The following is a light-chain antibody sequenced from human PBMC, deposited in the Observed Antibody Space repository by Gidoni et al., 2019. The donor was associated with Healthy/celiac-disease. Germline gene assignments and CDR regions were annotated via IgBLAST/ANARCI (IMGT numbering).Light chain of an antibody. V-gene: IGKV1-39*01. Sequence: DLQMTQSPSSLSASVGDRVTITCRASQSIGRYLDWYQQKPGKAPKLLIYAASNLQSGVPSRFSGSASGTDFTLTISSLQAEDFATYHCQQSNSIPFTFGPGTKVEIK. CDR1: QSIGRY. CDR3: QQSNSIPFT. J-gene: IGKJ3*01. CDR2: AAS.